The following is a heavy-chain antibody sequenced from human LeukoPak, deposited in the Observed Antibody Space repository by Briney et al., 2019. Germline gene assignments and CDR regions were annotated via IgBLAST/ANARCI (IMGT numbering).Heavy chain of an antibody. V-gene: IGHV3-64D*06. CDR3: VRGTGY. CDR2: ISSNGDNT. CDR1: GFTFSSYV. Sequence: SGGSLILSCSVSGFTFSSYVMHRVRQAPGKGLEYVSAISSNGDNTYYADSVKGRFTISRDNSKNTLYLQMSSLRPDDTAVYFCVRGTGYRGQGTLVTVSS. J-gene: IGHJ4*02.